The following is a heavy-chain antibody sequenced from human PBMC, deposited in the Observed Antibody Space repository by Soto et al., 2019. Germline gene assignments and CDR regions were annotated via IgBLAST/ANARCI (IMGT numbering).Heavy chain of an antibody. CDR3: ASGGAGSGPFTWELPDH. CDR2: ITPFSGDV. J-gene: IGHJ4*02. Sequence: GASVKVSCKALGNTFSYRYLHGVRQAPGQALEWMGWITPFSGDVHYAQKFQERVTLTRDRSINTAYMRMSSLRSEDTAIYFCASGGAGSGPFTWELPDHWGQGTLVTVSS. CDR1: GNTFSYRY. V-gene: IGHV1-45*02. D-gene: IGHD1-26*01.